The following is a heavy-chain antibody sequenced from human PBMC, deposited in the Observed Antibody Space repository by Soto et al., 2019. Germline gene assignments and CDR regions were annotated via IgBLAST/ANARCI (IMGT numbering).Heavy chain of an antibody. CDR3: VRGCGRSSFLYYLDV. CDR2: IKQDGSDK. D-gene: IGHD2-2*01. CDR1: GFTFSTYW. J-gene: IGHJ6*03. Sequence: PGGSLRLSCEASGFTFSTYWMSWVRQAPGKGLEWVATIKQDGSDKYYVDSVRGRFTISRDNAESSLYLQMSSLRAEDTAVYYCVRGCGRSSFLYYLDVWGKATTVTFPS. V-gene: IGHV3-7*01.